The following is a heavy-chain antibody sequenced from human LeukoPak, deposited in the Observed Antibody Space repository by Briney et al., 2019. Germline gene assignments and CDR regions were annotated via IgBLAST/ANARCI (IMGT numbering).Heavy chain of an antibody. V-gene: IGHV6-1*01. CDR3: AREVDY. J-gene: IGHJ4*02. CDR2: TYYRSTWYN. CDR1: GDSVSSNSVT. Sequence: SQTLSLTCAISGDSVSSNSVTWNWIRQSPSRGLEWLGRTYYRSTWYNDYAVSVRGRITVNPDTSKNQFSLHLNSVTAADTAVYYCAREVDYWGQGTLVTVSS.